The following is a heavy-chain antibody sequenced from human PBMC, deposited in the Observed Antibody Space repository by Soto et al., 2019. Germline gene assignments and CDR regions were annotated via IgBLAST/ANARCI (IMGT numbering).Heavy chain of an antibody. CDR3: AHRHGDYDLDYFDY. CDR2: IYWDDDK. CDR1: GFSLSTSGVG. Sequence: QITLKESGPTLVKPTQTLTLTCTFSGFSLSTSGVGVGWIRQPPGKALEWLALIYWDDDKRYSPSLKSRLTITKDTSKNQVVLTMTNMDPVDTATYYCAHRHGDYDLDYFDYWGQGTLVTVSS. D-gene: IGHD3-3*01. J-gene: IGHJ4*02. V-gene: IGHV2-5*02.